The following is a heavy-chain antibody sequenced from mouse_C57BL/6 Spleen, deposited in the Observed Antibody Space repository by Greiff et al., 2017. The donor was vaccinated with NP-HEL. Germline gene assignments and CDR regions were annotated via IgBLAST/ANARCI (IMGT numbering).Heavy chain of an antibody. D-gene: IGHD2-1*01. V-gene: IGHV1-42*01. CDR3: VWGIDYGNY. CDR1: GYSFTGYY. CDR2: INPSTGGT. J-gene: IGHJ3*01. Sequence: EVQLQQSGPELVKPGASVKISCTASGYSFTGYYMNWVKQSPEKSLEWIGEINPSTGGTTYNQKFTAKATLTVDKSSSTAYMQLKSQTSEDSAVYYCVWGIDYGNYWGQGTLVTVSA.